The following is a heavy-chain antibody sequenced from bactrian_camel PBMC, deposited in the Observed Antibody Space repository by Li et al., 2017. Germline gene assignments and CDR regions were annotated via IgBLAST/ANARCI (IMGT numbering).Heavy chain of an antibody. CDR2: IHGDSGDT. V-gene: IGHV3S2*01. CDR3: ATNGGKY. J-gene: IGHJ4*01. CDR1: GFTFSTYA. Sequence: DVQLVESGGGLVQPGGSLRLSCAASGFTFSTYAMGWVRQAPGKGLEWLSDIHGDSGDTFYTDSVKGRFTISLDNANNTVYLQMNMVKSEDTALYYCATNGGKYWGQGTQVTVS.